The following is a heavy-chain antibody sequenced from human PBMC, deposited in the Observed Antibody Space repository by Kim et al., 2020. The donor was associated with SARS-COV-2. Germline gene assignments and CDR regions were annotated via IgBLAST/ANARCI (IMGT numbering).Heavy chain of an antibody. CDR3: ARDGGYSSGRYTDYYFDY. D-gene: IGHD6-19*01. V-gene: IGHV3-64*01. CDR2: ISSNGGST. Sequence: GGSLRLSCAASGFTFSSYAMHWVRQAPGKGLEYVSAISSNGGSTYYANSVKGRFTISRDNSKNTLYLQMGSLRAEDMAVYYCARDGGYSSGRYTDYYFDYWGQGTLVTVSS. J-gene: IGHJ4*02. CDR1: GFTFSSYA.